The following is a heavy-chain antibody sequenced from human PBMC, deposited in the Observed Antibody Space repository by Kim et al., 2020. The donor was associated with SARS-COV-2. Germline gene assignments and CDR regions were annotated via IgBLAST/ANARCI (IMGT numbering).Heavy chain of an antibody. V-gene: IGHV1-69*01. D-gene: IGHD2-15*01. J-gene: IGHJ3*02. CDR3: ARDKEGAIVVAFDI. Sequence: AQKVQGRVTITADESTSTAYMELSSLRSEDTAVYYCARDKEGAIVVAFDIWGQGTMVTVSS.